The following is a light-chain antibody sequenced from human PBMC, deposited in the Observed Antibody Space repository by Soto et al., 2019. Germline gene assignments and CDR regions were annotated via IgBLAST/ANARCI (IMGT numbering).Light chain of an antibody. CDR2: DVV. J-gene: IGLJ2*01. CDR1: SSDVGGYNY. Sequence: QSALTQPASVSGSPGQSITISCTGTSSDVGGYNYVCWYQQHPGKAPKLIFYDVVNRPSGVSNRFSASKSGNTASLPISGLQAEDEADYYCSSYTSSGTVVFGGGTKLTVL. CDR3: SSYTSSGTVV. V-gene: IGLV2-14*03.